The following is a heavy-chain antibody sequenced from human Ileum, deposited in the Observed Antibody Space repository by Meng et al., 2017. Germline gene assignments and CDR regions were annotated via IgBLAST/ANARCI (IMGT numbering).Heavy chain of an antibody. CDR3: AEDTAVRSGYTREFDS. Sequence: GGSLRLSCAASGFTFSNYAMSWVRQAPGKGLEWVSVFSNGGETIYYADSVKGHFTISRDYSKNTLCLQMNSLRAEDKAVYHCAEDTAVRSGYTREFDSWGQGTLVTVSS. V-gene: IGHV3-23*01. CDR2: FSNGGETI. D-gene: IGHD5-12*01. CDR1: GFTFSNYA. J-gene: IGHJ4*02.